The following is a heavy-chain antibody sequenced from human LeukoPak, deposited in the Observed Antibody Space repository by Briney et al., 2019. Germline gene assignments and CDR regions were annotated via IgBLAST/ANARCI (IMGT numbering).Heavy chain of an antibody. CDR1: VYTCTGYY. Sequence: ASVKVSCKSSVYTCTGYYMNWVRQAPGQGLEWMGWINPNSGGTNYAQKFQGRLTMTRDTSISTAYMELSRLRSDDTAVYYCARDRWELPYYYYGMDVWGQGTTVTVSS. CDR3: ARDRWELPYYYYGMDV. D-gene: IGHD1-26*01. V-gene: IGHV1-2*02. J-gene: IGHJ6*02. CDR2: INPNSGGT.